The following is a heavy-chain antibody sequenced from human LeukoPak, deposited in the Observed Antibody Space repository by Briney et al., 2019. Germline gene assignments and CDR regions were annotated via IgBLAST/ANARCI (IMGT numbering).Heavy chain of an antibody. D-gene: IGHD3-10*01. J-gene: IGHJ6*02. CDR2: IYYSGST. V-gene: IGHV4-59*01. Sequence: SETLSLTCSVSGGSISSYYWSWIRQPPGKGLEWIGYIYYSGSTNYDPSLKSRVTISVDTSKNQFSLKLSSVTAADTAVYYCARGRGQGLYYGMDVWGQGTTVTVSS. CDR3: ARGRGQGLYYGMDV. CDR1: GGSISSYY.